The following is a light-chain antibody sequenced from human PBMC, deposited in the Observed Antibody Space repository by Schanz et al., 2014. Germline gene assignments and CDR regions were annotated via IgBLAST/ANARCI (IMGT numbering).Light chain of an antibody. CDR1: ESVNTID. CDR3: HHYSMSPL. CDR2: GAS. Sequence: EIVLTQSPGTLSLSPGEAATLSCRSSESVNTIDLSWYQQKPGQAPRVLIYGASIRASGIPDRFSGSGYGTNFRHTITRLEPEDFAVYYCHHYSMSPLFGRGTKVAVK. V-gene: IGKV3-20*01. J-gene: IGKJ1*01.